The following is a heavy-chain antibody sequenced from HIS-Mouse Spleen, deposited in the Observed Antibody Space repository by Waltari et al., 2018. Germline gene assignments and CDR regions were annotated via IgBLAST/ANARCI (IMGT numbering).Heavy chain of an antibody. V-gene: IGHV4-39*07. J-gene: IGHJ2*01. CDR3: AREIPYSSSWYDWYFDL. CDR1: GGSISSNSYY. CDR2: IYYSGST. Sequence: QLQLQESGPGLVKPSETLSLTCTVSGGSISSNSYYWGWIRPPPGKGLEWMGSIYYSGSTYYNPSLKSRVTISVDTSKNQFSLKLSSVTAADTAVYYCAREIPYSSSWYDWYFDLWGRGTLVTVSS. D-gene: IGHD6-13*01.